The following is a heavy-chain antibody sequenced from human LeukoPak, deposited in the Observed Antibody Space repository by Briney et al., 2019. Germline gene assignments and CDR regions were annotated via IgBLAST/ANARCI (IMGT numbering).Heavy chain of an antibody. CDR3: AKDGVGTTVTTRFDWFDP. J-gene: IGHJ5*02. V-gene: IGHV3-30*18. CDR1: GFTFSSYG. D-gene: IGHD4-11*01. CDR2: ISYDGSNK. Sequence: GRSLRLSCAASGFTFSSYGMHWVRQAPGKGLEWVAVISYDGSNKYYADSVKGRFTISRDNSKNTLYLQMNSLRAEDTAVYYCAKDGVGTTVTTRFDWFDPWGQGTLVTVSS.